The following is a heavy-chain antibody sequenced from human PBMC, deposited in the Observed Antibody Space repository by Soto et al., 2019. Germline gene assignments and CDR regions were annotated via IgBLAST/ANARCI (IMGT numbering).Heavy chain of an antibody. Sequence: EVQLLESGGGLVQPGGSLRLSCGASGFTFSSYAMRWVRQAPGKGLEWVSAISGSGDSTYYADSVKGRLTISRDNSTNTLYLPMNSLRAEYTAVYYCARRGSGSDDDYWGQGTLVTVSS. CDR3: ARRGSGSDDDY. CDR1: GFTFSSYA. J-gene: IGHJ4*02. CDR2: ISGSGDST. V-gene: IGHV3-23*01. D-gene: IGHD1-26*01.